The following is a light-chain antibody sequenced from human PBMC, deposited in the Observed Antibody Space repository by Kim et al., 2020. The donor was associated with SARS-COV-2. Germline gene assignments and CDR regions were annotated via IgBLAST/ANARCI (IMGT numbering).Light chain of an antibody. V-gene: IGLV3-21*04. CDR2: YDS. CDR1: NNGSKS. Sequence: SYELTQPPSVSVAPGKTARITCGGNNNGSKSVHWYQQKPGQAPVLVIYYDSDRPAGIPERFSGSNSGNTATLTISRVEAGDEADYYCQVWDSDDWVFGGGTQLTVL. J-gene: IGLJ3*02. CDR3: QVWDSDDWV.